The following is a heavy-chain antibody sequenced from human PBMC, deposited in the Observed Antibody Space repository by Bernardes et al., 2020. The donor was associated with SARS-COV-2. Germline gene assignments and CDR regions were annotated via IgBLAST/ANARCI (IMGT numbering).Heavy chain of an antibody. CDR2: IYYSGST. J-gene: IGHJ4*02. D-gene: IGHD3-3*01. CDR3: ARAPRGIFGVVTLFDY. CDR1: GGSISSYY. Sequence: SETLSLTCTVSGGSISSYYWCWIRQPPGKGLEWIGYIYYSGSTNYNPSLKSRVTISVDTSKNQFSLKLSSVTAADTAVDYCARAPRGIFGVVTLFDYWGQGTLVTVSS. V-gene: IGHV4-59*08.